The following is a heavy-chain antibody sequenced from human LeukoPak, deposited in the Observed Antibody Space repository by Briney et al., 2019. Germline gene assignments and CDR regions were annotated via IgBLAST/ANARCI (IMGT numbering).Heavy chain of an antibody. CDR3: AKDQQYSSGWSSFDY. V-gene: IGHV3-23*01. Sequence: GGSLRHSCAASGFTFSSYAMSWVRQAPGKGLEWVSAISGSGGSTYYADSVKGRFTISRDNSKNTLYLQMNSLRAEDTAVYYCAKDQQYSSGWSSFDYWGQGTLVTVSS. J-gene: IGHJ4*02. D-gene: IGHD6-19*01. CDR1: GFTFSSYA. CDR2: ISGSGGST.